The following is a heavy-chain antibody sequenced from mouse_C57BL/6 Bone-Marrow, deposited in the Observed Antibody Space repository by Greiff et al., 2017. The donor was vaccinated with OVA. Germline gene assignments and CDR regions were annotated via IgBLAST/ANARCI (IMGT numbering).Heavy chain of an antibody. V-gene: IGHV1-84*01. CDR3: ARGDWDYFDY. Sequence: LVESGPELVKPGASVKISCKASGYTFTDYYINWVKQRPGQGLEWIGWIYPGSGNTKYNEKFKGKATLTVDTSSSTAYMQLSSLTSEDAAVYFCARGDWDYFDYWGQGTTLTVFS. CDR1: GYTFTDYY. D-gene: IGHD4-1*01. J-gene: IGHJ2*01. CDR2: IYPGSGNT.